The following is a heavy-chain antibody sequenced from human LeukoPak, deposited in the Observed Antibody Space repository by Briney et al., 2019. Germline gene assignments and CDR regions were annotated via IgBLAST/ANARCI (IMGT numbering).Heavy chain of an antibody. D-gene: IGHD6-19*01. V-gene: IGHV3-9*01. CDR3: AGSAVAGTGSFT. CDR1: GFTFDDYA. Sequence: GGSLRLSCAASGFTFDDYAMHWVRQAPGKGLEWVSGISWNGGSIGYADSVKGRFTISRDNAKNSLYLQMNSLRAEDTALYYCAGSAVAGTGSFTWGQGTLVTVSS. J-gene: IGHJ5*02. CDR2: ISWNGGSI.